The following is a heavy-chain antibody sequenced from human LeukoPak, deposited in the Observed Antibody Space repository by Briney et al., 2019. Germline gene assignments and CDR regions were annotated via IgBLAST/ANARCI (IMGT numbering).Heavy chain of an antibody. CDR1: GGSISSYY. Sequence: SETLSLTCTVSGGSISSYYWSWIRQPAGKGLEWIGRIYTSGSTNYNPSLKRRVTMLVDTSKNQFSLKLSSVTAADTAVYYCARDRPEGAWFDPWGQGTLVTVSS. V-gene: IGHV4-4*07. CDR2: IYTSGST. CDR3: ARDRPEGAWFDP. J-gene: IGHJ5*02.